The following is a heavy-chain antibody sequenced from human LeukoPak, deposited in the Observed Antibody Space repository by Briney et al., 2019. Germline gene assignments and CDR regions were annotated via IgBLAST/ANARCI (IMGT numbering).Heavy chain of an antibody. J-gene: IGHJ4*02. V-gene: IGHV3-49*04. CDR3: REQDRVAGGDTNFDY. Sequence: GGSLRLSCTSSGFTCCDYAMGWVRQAPGKGLEWVGFIRSKAYGGTTEYAASVKGRFTISRDDSKSIAYLQMNSLKTEDTAVYYCREQDRVAGGDTNFDYWGQGTLVTVSS. CDR1: GFTCCDYA. D-gene: IGHD1-26*01. CDR2: IRSKAYGGTT.